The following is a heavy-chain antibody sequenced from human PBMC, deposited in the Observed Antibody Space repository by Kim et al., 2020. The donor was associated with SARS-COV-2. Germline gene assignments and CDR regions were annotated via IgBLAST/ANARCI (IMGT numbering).Heavy chain of an antibody. Sequence: GGSLRLSCAASGFAVSSTHMSWVRQAPGKGLELVAVIYNGGITYHADPVKGRFTISRDDSKNTLYLQVDSLRAEDTAVYYCARGLGSRGDYWGQGTLVTVSS. CDR2: IYNGGIT. V-gene: IGHV3-66*01. D-gene: IGHD7-27*01. CDR1: GFAVSSTH. CDR3: ARGLGSRGDY. J-gene: IGHJ4*02.